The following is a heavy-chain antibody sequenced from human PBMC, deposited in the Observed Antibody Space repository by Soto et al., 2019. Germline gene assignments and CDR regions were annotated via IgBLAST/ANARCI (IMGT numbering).Heavy chain of an antibody. D-gene: IGHD1-26*01. CDR1: GFTFSSFA. CDR3: AKDLTLGIVGAWGHYFEY. J-gene: IGHJ4*02. CDR2: ISYDGSNT. V-gene: IGHV3-30-3*01. Sequence: QVQLVESGGGVLQPGRSLRLSCAASGFTFSSFAMHWVRQAPGKGLEWVAFISYDGSNTYYADSVKSRVTISRDNSKKPVYLEINSLRAEDTAVYHCAKDLTLGIVGAWGHYFEYWGQGTLVTVSS.